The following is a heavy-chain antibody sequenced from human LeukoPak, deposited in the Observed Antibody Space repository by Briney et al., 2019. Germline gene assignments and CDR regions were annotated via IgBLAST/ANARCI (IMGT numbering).Heavy chain of an antibody. CDR3: AVWNDERRLDY. CDR2: ISYDGSST. D-gene: IGHD1-1*01. V-gene: IGHV3-30*03. Sequence: GGSLRLSCAASGFTFSSYGMHWVRQAPGKGLEWLAVISYDGSSTYYADSLKGRFTISRDNSKNTLFLQMNSLRVEDTAVYYCAVWNDERRLDYWGQGTLVTVSS. J-gene: IGHJ4*02. CDR1: GFTFSSYG.